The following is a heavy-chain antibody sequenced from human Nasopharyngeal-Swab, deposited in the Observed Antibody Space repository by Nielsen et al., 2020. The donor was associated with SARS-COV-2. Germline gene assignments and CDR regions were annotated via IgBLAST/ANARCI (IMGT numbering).Heavy chain of an antibody. Sequence: SETLSLTCAVPGGSISSGGYSWSWIRQPPGKGLEGIGYIYHSGSTYYNPSLKRRVTISVDRSKNQFSLKLSSVTAADTAVYYCAREKYYYDSSGYYRWFDPWGQGTLVTVSS. D-gene: IGHD3-22*01. CDR2: IYHSGST. J-gene: IGHJ5*02. V-gene: IGHV4-30-2*01. CDR1: GGSISSGGYS. CDR3: AREKYYYDSSGYYRWFDP.